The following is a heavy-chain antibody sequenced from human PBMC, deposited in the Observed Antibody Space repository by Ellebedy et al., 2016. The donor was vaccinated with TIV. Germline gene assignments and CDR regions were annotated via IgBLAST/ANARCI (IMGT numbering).Heavy chain of an antibody. J-gene: IGHJ3*02. CDR3: ARENDSSGYYAFDI. D-gene: IGHD3-22*01. V-gene: IGHV1-8*02. CDR2: MNPNSGNT. Sequence: ASVKVSCXASGYTFTSYGISWVRQATGQGLEWMGWMNPNSGNTGYAQKFQGRVTMTRNTSISTAYMELSSLRSEDTAVYYCARENDSSGYYAFDIWGQGTMVTVSS. CDR1: GYTFTSYG.